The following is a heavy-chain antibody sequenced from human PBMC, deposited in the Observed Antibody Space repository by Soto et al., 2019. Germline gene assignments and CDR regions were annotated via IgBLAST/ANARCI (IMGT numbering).Heavy chain of an antibody. J-gene: IGHJ6*02. CDR3: ARHGYCSSTSCASGRYYYGMDV. CDR2: IIPIFGTA. CDR1: GGAFGSCA. V-gene: IGHV1-69*06. Sequence: ASVTVSWRASGGAFGSCAMIWVRQATGQGLEWMGWIIPIFGTANYAQKFQGRVTITADKSTSTAYMELSSLRSEDTAVYYCARHGYCSSTSCASGRYYYGMDVWGQGTTVTVSS. D-gene: IGHD2-2*01.